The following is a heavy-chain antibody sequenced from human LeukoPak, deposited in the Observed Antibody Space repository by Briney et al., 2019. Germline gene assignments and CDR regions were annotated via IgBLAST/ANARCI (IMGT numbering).Heavy chain of an antibody. CDR1: GGSISNSSYY. D-gene: IGHD4-23*01. CDR3: ARHWVVTPNY. V-gene: IGHV4-39*01. J-gene: IGHJ4*02. Sequence: SDTLSLICIVSGGSISNSSYYWGWIRQPPGKGLEWIGSIYYSGSAYYNPSLKSRVTISVDTSKNQFSLKLTSVTAADTAVYYCARHWVVTPNYWGQGTLVTVSS. CDR2: IYYSGSA.